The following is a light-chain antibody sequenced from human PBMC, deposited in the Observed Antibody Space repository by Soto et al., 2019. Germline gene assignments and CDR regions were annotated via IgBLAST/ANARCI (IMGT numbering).Light chain of an antibody. CDR1: SGDIGGYNS. J-gene: IGLJ1*01. V-gene: IGLV2-8*01. CDR2: DVS. Sequence: QSALTQSPSASGSPGQSVTISCTGTSGDIGGYNSVSWYQQHPGKAPKVMIYDVSKRPSGVPDRFSGSKSGNTASLTVSALQAEDEADYYCSSYTDRNNLVFGTGTKV. CDR3: SSYTDRNNLV.